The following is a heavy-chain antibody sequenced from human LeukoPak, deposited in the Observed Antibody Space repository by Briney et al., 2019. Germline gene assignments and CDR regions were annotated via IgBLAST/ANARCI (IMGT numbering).Heavy chain of an antibody. CDR2: IKQDGSEK. CDR3: ARDRIGWFDY. D-gene: IGHD2-15*01. V-gene: IGHV3-7*01. CDR1: GFTFSSFW. J-gene: IGHJ4*02. Sequence: GGSLRLSCAASGFTFSSFWMSWVRQAPGKGLEWVADIKQDGSEKYYVDSVKGRFTISRDNAKNSLNLQMNSLRVEDTAVYYCARDRIGWFDYWGQGTLVNVSS.